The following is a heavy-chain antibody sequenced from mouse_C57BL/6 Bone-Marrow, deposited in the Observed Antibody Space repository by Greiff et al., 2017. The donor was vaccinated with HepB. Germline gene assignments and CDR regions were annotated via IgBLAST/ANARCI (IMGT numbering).Heavy chain of an antibody. CDR3: ARGPFYYDYDGGFDY. J-gene: IGHJ2*01. D-gene: IGHD2-4*01. V-gene: IGHV3-6*01. CDR2: ISYDGSN. Sequence: DVKLQESGPGLVKPSQSLSLTCSVTGYSITSGYYWNWIRQFPGNKLEWMGYISYDGSNNYNPSLKNRISITRDTSKNQFFLKLNSVTTEDTATYYCARGPFYYDYDGGFDYWGQGTTLTVSS. CDR1: GYSITSGYY.